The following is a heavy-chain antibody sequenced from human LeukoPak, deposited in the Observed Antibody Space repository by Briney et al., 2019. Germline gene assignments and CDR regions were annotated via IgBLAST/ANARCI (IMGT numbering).Heavy chain of an antibody. CDR2: INPNSGGT. CDR3: ARGITGYSSSWLDY. CDR1: GYTFTGYY. J-gene: IGHJ4*02. Sequence: GASVKVSCKASGYTFTGYYMHWVRQAPGQGLEWMGWINPNSGGTNYAQKFQGRGTMTRDTAISTAYMELSRLRSDDTAVYYCARGITGYSSSWLDYWGQGTLVTVSS. D-gene: IGHD6-13*01. V-gene: IGHV1-2*02.